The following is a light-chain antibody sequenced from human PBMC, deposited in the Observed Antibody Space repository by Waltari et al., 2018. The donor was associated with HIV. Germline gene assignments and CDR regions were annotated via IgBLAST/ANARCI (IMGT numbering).Light chain of an antibody. Sequence: QSALTQPASVSGSPGQSITISCPGTRLDLGSYNHVSWYQQHPGKPPKVIIYEVSKRSSGVSNRFAGSKSGNTASLIISGLQAEDEADYYCCSYASGSTFVFGTGTKVTVL. CDR2: EVS. J-gene: IGLJ1*01. CDR3: CSYASGSTFV. CDR1: RLDLGSYNH. V-gene: IGLV2-23*02.